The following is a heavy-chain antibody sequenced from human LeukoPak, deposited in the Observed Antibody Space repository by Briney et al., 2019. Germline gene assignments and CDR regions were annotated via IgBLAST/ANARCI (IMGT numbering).Heavy chain of an antibody. J-gene: IGHJ5*02. V-gene: IGHV1-8*03. CDR2: MNPNSGNT. CDR1: GYTFTSYD. D-gene: IGHD3-22*01. Sequence: GASVKVSCKASGYTFTSYDINWVRQATGQGLEWMGWMNPNSGNTGYARKFQGRVTITRNTSISTAYMELSSLRSEDTAVYYCARGDRRAYYYWFDPWGQGTLVTVSS. CDR3: ARGDRRAYYYWFDP.